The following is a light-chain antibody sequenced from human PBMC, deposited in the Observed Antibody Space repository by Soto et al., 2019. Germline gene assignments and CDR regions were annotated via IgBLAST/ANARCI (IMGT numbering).Light chain of an antibody. J-gene: IGLJ2*01. CDR3: AAWDDSLTGVV. CDR1: SSNIGSNT. CDR2: TNN. Sequence: QSVLTQPPSASGTPGQRVTISCSGSSSNIGSNTVNWYQQLPGTAPKLLMYTNNQRPSGVPDRFSGSKSGTSASLAISGLQSEDEADYYCAAWDDSLTGVVFGGGTKPTVL. V-gene: IGLV1-44*01.